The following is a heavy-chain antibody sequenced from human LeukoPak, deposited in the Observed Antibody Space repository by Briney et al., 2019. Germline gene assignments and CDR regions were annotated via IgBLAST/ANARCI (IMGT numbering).Heavy chain of an antibody. V-gene: IGHV3-21*01. CDR2: ISSSSSYI. CDR3: ARDRDMITFGGVIAPPDY. CDR1: GFTFSSYS. D-gene: IGHD3-16*02. J-gene: IGHJ4*02. Sequence: GGSVRLSCAASGFTFSSYSMNWVRQAPGKGLEGVSSISSSSSYIYYADSVKGRFTISRDNAKNSLYLQMNSLRAEDTAVYYCARDRDMITFGGVIAPPDYWGQGTLVTASS.